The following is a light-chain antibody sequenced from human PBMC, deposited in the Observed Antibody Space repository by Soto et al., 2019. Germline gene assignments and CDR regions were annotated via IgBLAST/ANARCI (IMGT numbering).Light chain of an antibody. V-gene: IGLV2-11*01. Sequence: QSVLTQPRSVSGSPGQSVTISCTGTSSDVGGYNYVSWYQQHPGKAPKLVIYDVSKRPSGVPDRFSGSKSGNTASLTVSGLQAEDEDDYSCCSYAGTYTQWVFGGGTKLTVL. CDR1: SSDVGGYNY. J-gene: IGLJ3*02. CDR3: CSYAGTYTQWV. CDR2: DVS.